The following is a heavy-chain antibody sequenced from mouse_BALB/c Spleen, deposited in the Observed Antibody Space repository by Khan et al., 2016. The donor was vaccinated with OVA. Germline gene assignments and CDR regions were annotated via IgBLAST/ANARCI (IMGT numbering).Heavy chain of an antibody. CDR1: GYTFTSYW. CDR3: ARIKKIVATYFDY. V-gene: IGHV1S81*02. J-gene: IGHJ2*01. Sequence: QVQLQQSGAELVKAGASVKMSCKASGYTFTSYWMHWVKQRLGQGLEWFAETNPTNGRTYYNEKFKSKATLTVGKSSSTAYMLLSGPTFEDSAVYYCARIKKIVATYFDYWGQDTTLTVSS. D-gene: IGHD1-1*01. CDR2: TNPTNGRT.